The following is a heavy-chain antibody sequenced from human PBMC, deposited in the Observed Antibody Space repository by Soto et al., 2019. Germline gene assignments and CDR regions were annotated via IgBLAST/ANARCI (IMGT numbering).Heavy chain of an antibody. Sequence: QVQLVESGGGVVQPGRSLRLSCAASGFTFSSYGMHWVRQAPGKGLEWVAVLSYDGSNKYYADSVKGRFTISRDNSKNTRYLQMNSLRAEDTAVYYCARPAVYDFWSGYYYFDYWGQGTLVTVSS. CDR2: LSYDGSNK. V-gene: IGHV3-30*03. D-gene: IGHD3-3*01. CDR3: ARPAVYDFWSGYYYFDY. CDR1: GFTFSSYG. J-gene: IGHJ4*02.